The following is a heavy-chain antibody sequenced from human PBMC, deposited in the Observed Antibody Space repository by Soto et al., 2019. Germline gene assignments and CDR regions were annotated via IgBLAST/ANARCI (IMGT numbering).Heavy chain of an antibody. D-gene: IGHD3-22*01. V-gene: IGHV2-5*01. CDR3: PHRRDDADSSGYYYYYYYGLDV. CDR2: IHWNDDK. Sequence: SGPTLVNPTQTLTLTCAFSGFSLSTDGVGVAWIRQPPGKALEWLALIHWNDDKSYSPSLXXRLTITKDSSRNQVVLTMTNVDAVDTATYFSPHRRDDADSSGYYYYYYYGLDVWGQGTTVTVSS. CDR1: GFSLSTDGVG. J-gene: IGHJ6*02.